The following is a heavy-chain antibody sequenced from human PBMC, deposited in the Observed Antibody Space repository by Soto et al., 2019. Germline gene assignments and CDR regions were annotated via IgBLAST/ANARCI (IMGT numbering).Heavy chain of an antibody. CDR2: ISGSGGST. V-gene: IGHV3-23*01. J-gene: IGHJ6*02. CDR1: GFTCSGYA. Sequence: GGSLRLSWAASGFTCSGYAMSWVRQAPGKGLEWVSAISGSGGSTYYADSVKGRFTISRDNSKNTLYLQMNSLRAEDTAVYYCAAPTNLLYYYYGMDVWGQGTTVTVSS. CDR3: AAPTNLLYYYYGMDV. D-gene: IGHD3-3*01.